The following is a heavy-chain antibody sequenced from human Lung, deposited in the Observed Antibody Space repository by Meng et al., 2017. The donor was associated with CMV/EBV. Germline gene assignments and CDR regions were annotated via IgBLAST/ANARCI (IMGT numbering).Heavy chain of an antibody. J-gene: IGHJ4*02. V-gene: IGHV3-23*01. D-gene: IGHD1-26*01. Sequence: GGSXRLXCAASGFPFSSYAMSWVRQAPGKGLEWVSAISGGGDRTYNADSVRGRFTISRDESKNTVYLQMSSLRAEDTAVYYCAKGPLRSGSYPSYFDYWGQGALVT. CDR3: AKGPLRSGSYPSYFDY. CDR1: GFPFSSYA. CDR2: ISGGGDRT.